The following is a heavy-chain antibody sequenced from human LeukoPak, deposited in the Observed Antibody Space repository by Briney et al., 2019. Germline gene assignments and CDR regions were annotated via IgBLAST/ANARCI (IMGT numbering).Heavy chain of an antibody. CDR3: AKDGDVYDSNGYYVY. Sequence: SETLSLTCTVSGGSVSSGNCYWNWLRQPPGKGLVWIGYIYYSGSTNYNPYLKSRITISVDKSKNQLSLKLNSVTAAATAVYSCAKDGDVYDSNGYYVYWGQGGLVTVSS. J-gene: IGHJ4*02. CDR2: IYYSGST. V-gene: IGHV4-61*01. D-gene: IGHD3-22*01. CDR1: GGSVSSGNCY.